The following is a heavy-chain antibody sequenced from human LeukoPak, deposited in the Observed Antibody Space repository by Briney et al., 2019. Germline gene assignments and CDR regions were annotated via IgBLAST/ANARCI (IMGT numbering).Heavy chain of an antibody. V-gene: IGHV1-24*01. J-gene: IGHJ3*02. CDR2: FDPEDGET. D-gene: IGHD1/OR15-1a*01. CDR1: GYTLTELS. Sequence: GASVKVSCKVSGYTLTELSMHWVRQAPGKGLEWMGGFDPEDGETIYAQKFQGRVTMTEDTSTDTAYMELSSLRSEDTAVYYCARDGRGEHRPNAFDIWGQGTMVTVSS. CDR3: ARDGRGEHRPNAFDI.